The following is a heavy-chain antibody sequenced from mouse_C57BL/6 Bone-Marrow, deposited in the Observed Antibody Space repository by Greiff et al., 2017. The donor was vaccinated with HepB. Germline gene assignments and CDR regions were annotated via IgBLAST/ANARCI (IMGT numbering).Heavy chain of an antibody. D-gene: IGHD1-1*01. CDR2: ILPGSGST. CDR1: GYTFTGYW. Sequence: VQLQQSGAELMKPGASVKLSCKATGYTFTGYWIEGVKQRPGHGLEWIGEILPGSGSTNYNEKFKGKATFTADTSSNTAYMQLSSLTTEDSAIYYCARDLYYYGSSYWYFDVWGTGTTVTVSS. CDR3: ARDLYYYGSSYWYFDV. J-gene: IGHJ1*03. V-gene: IGHV1-9*01.